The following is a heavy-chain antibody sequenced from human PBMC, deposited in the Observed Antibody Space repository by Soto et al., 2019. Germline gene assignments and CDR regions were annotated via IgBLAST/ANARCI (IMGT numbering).Heavy chain of an antibody. CDR2: ISGSGGST. D-gene: IGHD3-10*01. V-gene: IGHV3-23*01. CDR1: GFTFSSYA. CDR3: ARANYYGSPGDFDY. Sequence: GGSLRLSCAASGFTFSSYAMSWVRQAPGKGLEWVSAISGSGGSTYYADSVKGRFTISRDNAKNSLYLQMNSLRAEDTAVYYCARANYYGSPGDFDYWGQGTLVTVSS. J-gene: IGHJ4*02.